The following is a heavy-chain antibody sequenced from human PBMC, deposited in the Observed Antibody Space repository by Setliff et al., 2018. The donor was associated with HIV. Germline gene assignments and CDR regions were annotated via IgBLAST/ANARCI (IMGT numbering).Heavy chain of an antibody. CDR1: NGSFSNYY. CDR2: INHSGST. Sequence: SETLSLTCAVYNGSFSNYYWTWIRQPPGKGLEWIGEINHSGSTNYNPSLKSRVTISVDTSKKQFSLNLRSVTAADTAVYYCARDQGNYVPLGYYYGMDVWGQGTTVTVSS. D-gene: IGHD1-7*01. V-gene: IGHV4-34*01. J-gene: IGHJ6*02. CDR3: ARDQGNYVPLGYYYGMDV.